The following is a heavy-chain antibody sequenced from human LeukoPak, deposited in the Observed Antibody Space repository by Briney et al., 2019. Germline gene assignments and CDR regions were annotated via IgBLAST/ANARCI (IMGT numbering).Heavy chain of an antibody. CDR2: IYYSGST. CDR1: DGSISSSSYY. V-gene: IGHV4-61*01. D-gene: IGHD3-3*01. Sequence: SETLSLTCTVSDGSISSSSYYWSWIRQPPGKGLEWIGYIYYSGSTNYNPSLKSRVTISVDTSKNQFSLKLSSVTAADTAVYYCARDSSPYDFWSGYLPYYYGMDVWGQGTTVTVSS. J-gene: IGHJ6*02. CDR3: ARDSSPYDFWSGYLPYYYGMDV.